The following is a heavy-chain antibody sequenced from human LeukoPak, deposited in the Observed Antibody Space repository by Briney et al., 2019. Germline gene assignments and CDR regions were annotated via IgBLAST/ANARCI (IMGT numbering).Heavy chain of an antibody. CDR2: VNPDGSGA. J-gene: IGHJ4*02. CDR3: LRGSSDWKGMVI. Sequence: GGSLRLSCAASGFTFRTYWMHWVRQAPGKGLEWLSRVNPDGSGAIYADSLKGRFTISRDNAKNTVYLQMNSVRADDTAVYYCLRGSSDWKGMVIWGQGTLVTVSS. CDR1: GFTFRTYW. V-gene: IGHV3-74*01. D-gene: IGHD6-19*01.